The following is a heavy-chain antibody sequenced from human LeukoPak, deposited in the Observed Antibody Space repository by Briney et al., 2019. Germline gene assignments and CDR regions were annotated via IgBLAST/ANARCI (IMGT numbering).Heavy chain of an antibody. Sequence: PSQTLSLTCTVSGDSISSSTYYWSWIRQPAGKGLEWIGRIYSSGSTKYNPSLKSRVTISVDTSKNQFSLKLTSVTAADTAVYYCARDGGGGWFDPWGQGTLVTVSS. J-gene: IGHJ5*02. CDR1: GDSISSSTYY. CDR2: IYSSGST. CDR3: ARDGGGGWFDP. V-gene: IGHV4-61*02. D-gene: IGHD3-16*01.